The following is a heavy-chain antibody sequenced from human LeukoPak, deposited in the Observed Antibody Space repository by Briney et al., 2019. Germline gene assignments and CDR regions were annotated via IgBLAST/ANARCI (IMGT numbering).Heavy chain of an antibody. CDR2: IWYDGSNK. CDR1: GFTFSSYS. J-gene: IGHJ3*02. Sequence: GGSLRLSCAASGFTFSSYSMNWVRQAPGKGLEWVAVIWYDGSNKYYADSVKGRFTISRDNSKNTLYLQMNSLRVEDTAVYYCARDGYNVEAFDIWGQGTMITVSS. CDR3: ARDGYNVEAFDI. D-gene: IGHD5-24*01. V-gene: IGHV3-33*08.